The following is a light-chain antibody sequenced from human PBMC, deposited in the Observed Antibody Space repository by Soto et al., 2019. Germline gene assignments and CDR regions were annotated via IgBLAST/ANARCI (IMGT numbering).Light chain of an antibody. CDR3: QHNNDYSRT. Sequence: IQMTQSPSTLSASVGDRVAITCRASQSIGIWLAWYQQKPGKAPRFLIYKASSLESGVPSRFSGNGYGTESTLTISRLSPDDFVNYYCQHNNDYSRTFGEGTKVEIK. V-gene: IGKV1-5*03. CDR2: KAS. CDR1: QSIGIW. J-gene: IGKJ1*01.